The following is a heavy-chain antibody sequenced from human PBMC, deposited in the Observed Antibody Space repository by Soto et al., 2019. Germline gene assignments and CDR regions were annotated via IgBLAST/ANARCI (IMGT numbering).Heavy chain of an antibody. CDR3: ARLITMVRGVSNWFDP. V-gene: IGHV1-69*13. D-gene: IGHD3-10*01. Sequence: ASVKVSCKASGGTFSSYAISWVRQAPGQGLEWMGGIIPIFGTANYAQKFQGRVTITADESTSTAYMELSSLRSEDTAVYYCARLITMVRGVSNWFDPWGQGTLVTVSS. CDR2: IIPIFGTA. J-gene: IGHJ5*02. CDR1: GGTFSSYA.